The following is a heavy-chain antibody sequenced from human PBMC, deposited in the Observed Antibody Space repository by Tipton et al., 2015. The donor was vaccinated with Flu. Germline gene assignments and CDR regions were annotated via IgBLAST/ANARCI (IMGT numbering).Heavy chain of an antibody. J-gene: IGHJ4*02. Sequence: SLRLSCAASGFSFISYTMNWVRQAPGKGLEWVSSIKSRDSDIYYAGSVKGRFTISRDNVKNSVYLQMNSLRAEDTAVYYCVRKGFGDYWGQGILVTVSS. V-gene: IGHV3-21*01. D-gene: IGHD3-10*01. CDR3: VRKGFGDY. CDR1: GFSFISYT. CDR2: IKSRDSDI.